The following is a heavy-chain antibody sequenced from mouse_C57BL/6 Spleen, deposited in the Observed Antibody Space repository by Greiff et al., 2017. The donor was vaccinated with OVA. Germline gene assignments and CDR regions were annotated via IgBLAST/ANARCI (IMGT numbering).Heavy chain of an antibody. CDR1: GFTFSDYG. D-gene: IGHD2-1*01. Sequence: EVKLVESGGGLVKPGGSLKLSCAASGFTFSDYGMHWVRQAPEKGLEWVAYISSGSSTIYYADTVKGRVTSSRDNAKNTLFLQMTSLVSEDTAIDYCARGNCGSMDYWGQGTSVTVSS. J-gene: IGHJ4*01. CDR3: ARGNCGSMDY. CDR2: ISSGSSTI. V-gene: IGHV5-17*01.